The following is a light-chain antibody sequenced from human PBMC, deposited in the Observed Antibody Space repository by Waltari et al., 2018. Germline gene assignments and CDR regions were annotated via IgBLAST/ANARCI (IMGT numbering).Light chain of an antibody. Sequence: QSALTQPASVSGSPGQSITISCTGTSSDIGGHHYVSWYQQHPGKAPKLMIYDVSKRFSGIANRFSVSKSANTASLTISGLQAEDEADYYCSAYTSSSSRVFGTGTRVTVL. CDR2: DVS. CDR1: SSDIGGHHY. J-gene: IGLJ1*01. V-gene: IGLV2-14*03. CDR3: SAYTSSSSRV.